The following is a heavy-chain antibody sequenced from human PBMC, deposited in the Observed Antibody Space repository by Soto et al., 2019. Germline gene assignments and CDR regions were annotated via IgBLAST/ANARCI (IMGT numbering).Heavy chain of an antibody. D-gene: IGHD3-22*01. V-gene: IGHV3-21*01. Sequence: PGVSLRLSCAASGFTFSSYSMNWVRQAPGKGLEWVSSISSSSSYIYYADSVKGRFTISRDNAKNSLYLQMNSLRAEDTAVYYCARDSGYYDSSEENNPFDPWGQGT. J-gene: IGHJ5*02. CDR3: ARDSGYYDSSEENNPFDP. CDR1: GFTFSSYS. CDR2: ISSSSSYI.